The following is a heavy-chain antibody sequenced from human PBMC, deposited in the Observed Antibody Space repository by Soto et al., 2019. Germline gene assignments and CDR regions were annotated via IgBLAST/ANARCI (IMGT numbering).Heavy chain of an antibody. Sequence: PGGSLRLSCAASGFTFSSYAMSWVRQAPGKGLEWVSAISVSGGSTYYADSVRGRFTISRDNSKNTLYLQMNSLRAEDTALYYCAKEMYSSGAYYFYFGMDVWGQATTVTVSS. CDR1: GFTFSSYA. V-gene: IGHV3-23*01. D-gene: IGHD6-25*01. CDR2: ISVSGGST. CDR3: AKEMYSSGAYYFYFGMDV. J-gene: IGHJ6*02.